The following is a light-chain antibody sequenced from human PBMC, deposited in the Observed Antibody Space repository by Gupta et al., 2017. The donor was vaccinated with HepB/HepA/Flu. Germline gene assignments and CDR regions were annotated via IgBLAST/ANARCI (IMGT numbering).Light chain of an antibody. CDR1: SSDVGGYNY. V-gene: IGLV2-14*03. J-gene: IGLJ1*01. Sequence: QSALTQPASVSGSPGQSITISCTGTSSDVGGYNYVSWYQQHPGKPPKFMIYDVSNRPSGVSNRCAATKSGTDALTTISGHEAEDDAYYYCTSYTSSSTRVFGTGTKVTVL. CDR2: DVS. CDR3: TSYTSSSTRV.